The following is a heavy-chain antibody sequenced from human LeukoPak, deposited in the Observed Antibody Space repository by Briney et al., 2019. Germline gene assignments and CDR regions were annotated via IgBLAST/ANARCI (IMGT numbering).Heavy chain of an antibody. Sequence: GGSLRLSCAASGFTFDDYAMHWVRQAPGKGLEWVSGISWNSGSIGYADSVRGRFTISRDNAKNSLYLQMNSLRAEDTAVYYCARGDWLPLPYAFDHWGQGTLVTVSS. D-gene: IGHD5-12*01. J-gene: IGHJ4*02. CDR3: ARGDWLPLPYAFDH. CDR2: ISWNSGSI. V-gene: IGHV3-9*01. CDR1: GFTFDDYA.